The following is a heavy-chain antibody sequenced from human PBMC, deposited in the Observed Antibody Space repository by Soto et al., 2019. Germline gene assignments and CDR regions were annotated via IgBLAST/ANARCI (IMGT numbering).Heavy chain of an antibody. CDR3: ARAGPRITMVRGVSRFDP. Sequence: PSETLSLTCAVYGGSFSGYYWSWIRQPPGKGLEWIGEINHSGSTNYNPSLKSRVTISVDTSKNQFSLKLSSVTAADTAVYYCARAGPRITMVRGVSRFDPWGQGTLVTVSS. CDR2: INHSGST. CDR1: GGSFSGYY. V-gene: IGHV4-34*01. J-gene: IGHJ5*02. D-gene: IGHD3-10*01.